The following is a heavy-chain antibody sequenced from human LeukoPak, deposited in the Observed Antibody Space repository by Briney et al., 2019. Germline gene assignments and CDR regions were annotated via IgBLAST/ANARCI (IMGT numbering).Heavy chain of an antibody. CDR1: GFTLSGYW. V-gene: IGHV3-7*01. CDR2: LHADGIER. J-gene: IGHJ4*02. D-gene: IGHD5-12*01. Sequence: PGGSLRLSCAASGFTLSGYWMSWVRQAPGKRLEWVARLHADGIERYYVDPVKGRFTISRDNAKNSLHLQMYSLRLDDTAVYYCARGGYSFDYLGQGTLVTVSS. CDR3: ARGGYSFDY.